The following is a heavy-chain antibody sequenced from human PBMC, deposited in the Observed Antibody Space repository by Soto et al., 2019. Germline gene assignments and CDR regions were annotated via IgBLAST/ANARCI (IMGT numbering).Heavy chain of an antibody. V-gene: IGHV1-2*04. J-gene: IGHJ6*02. CDR1: GYTFTGYY. Sequence: ASVKVSCKASGYTFTGYYMHWVRQAPGQGLEWMGWINPNSGGTNYAQKFQGWVTMTRDTSISTAYMELSRLRSDDTAVYYCARSDGYYYYGMDVWGQGTTVTVSS. CDR2: INPNSGGT. CDR3: ARSDGYYYYGMDV.